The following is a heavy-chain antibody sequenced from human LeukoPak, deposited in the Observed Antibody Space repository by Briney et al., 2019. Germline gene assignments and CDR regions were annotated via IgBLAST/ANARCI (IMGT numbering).Heavy chain of an antibody. CDR2: SSSNGGTT. Sequence: GGSLRLSCSASGFTFSNYAMHWVRQAPGKGLEYVSASSSNGGTTYYADSVKGRFTISRDNAKNTLFLQMNSLRADDTAVYYCARDGGWDQAHFDYWGQGTLVTVSS. V-gene: IGHV3-64*04. D-gene: IGHD1-26*01. CDR1: GFTFSNYA. J-gene: IGHJ4*02. CDR3: ARDGGWDQAHFDY.